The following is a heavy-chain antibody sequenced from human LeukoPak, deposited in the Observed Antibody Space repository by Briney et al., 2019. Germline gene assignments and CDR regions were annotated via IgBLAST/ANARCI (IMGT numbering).Heavy chain of an antibody. CDR1: GYTFTNYG. CDR3: ARDQSLVAYSSTWFDY. D-gene: IGHD6-13*01. V-gene: IGHV1-18*01. CDR2: ISAYNGNT. J-gene: IGHJ4*02. Sequence: ASVTVSCKASGYTFTNYGISWVRQAPGQGLEWMGWISAYNGNTVYAQNLQGRVTMTTDTLTSTAYMELRSLRSDDTAVYYCARDQSLVAYSSTWFDYWGQGTPVTVSS.